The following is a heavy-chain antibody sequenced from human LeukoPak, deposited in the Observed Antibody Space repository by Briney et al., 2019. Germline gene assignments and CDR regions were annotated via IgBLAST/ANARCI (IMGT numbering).Heavy chain of an antibody. Sequence: RTSETLSLTCTVSGGSIRSYYWSWIRQPPGKGLEWIGRIYTSGSTNYNPSLQSRVTMSVDTSKNQFSLKLSSVTAADTAVYYCNTRTRAFDIWGQGTMVTVSS. CDR3: NTRTRAFDI. CDR2: IYTSGST. J-gene: IGHJ3*02. V-gene: IGHV4-4*07. CDR1: GGSIRSYY. D-gene: IGHD2-2*02.